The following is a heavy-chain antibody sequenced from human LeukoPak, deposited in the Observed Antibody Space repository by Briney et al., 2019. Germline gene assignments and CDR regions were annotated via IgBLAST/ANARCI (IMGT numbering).Heavy chain of an antibody. CDR2: ISYDGSNK. V-gene: IGHV3-30*04. CDR1: GFTFSSYA. CDR3: ARDDYYDSSGIIDY. D-gene: IGHD3-22*01. Sequence: PGGSLRLSCAASGFTFSSYAMPWVRQAPGKGLEWVAVISYDGSNKYYADSVKGRFTISRDNSKNTLYLQMNSLRAEDTAVYYCARDDYYDSSGIIDYWGQGTLVTVSS. J-gene: IGHJ4*02.